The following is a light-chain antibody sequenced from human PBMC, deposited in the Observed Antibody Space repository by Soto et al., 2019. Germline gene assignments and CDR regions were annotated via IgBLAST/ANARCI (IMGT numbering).Light chain of an antibody. CDR3: QQRSNWPPIT. Sequence: EIVLTQSPATLSLSPGERATLSCRASQSVSSYLAWYQQKPGQAPRLLIYDASNRATGIPARFSGSGSGTDFTLTNSRLEPEAFAVYYCQQRSNWPPITFGQGTRLEIK. CDR1: QSVSSY. CDR2: DAS. V-gene: IGKV3-11*01. J-gene: IGKJ5*01.